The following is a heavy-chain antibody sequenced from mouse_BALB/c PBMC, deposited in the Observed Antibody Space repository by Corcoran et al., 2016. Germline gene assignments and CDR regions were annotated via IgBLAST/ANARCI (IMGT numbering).Heavy chain of an antibody. Sequence: QIQLVQSGPELKKPGETVKISCKASGYTFTNQGMNWVKQAPGKGLKWMGWINTYTGEPTYADDFNGRFAFSLETSASTAFLQINNLKNEDTATYFCAREPFAMDYWGQGTSVTVSS. CDR2: INTYTGEP. V-gene: IGHV9-3-1*01. CDR1: GYTFTNQG. J-gene: IGHJ4*01. CDR3: AREPFAMDY.